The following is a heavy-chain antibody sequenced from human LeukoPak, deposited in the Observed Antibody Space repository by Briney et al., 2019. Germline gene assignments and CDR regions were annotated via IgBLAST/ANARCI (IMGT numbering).Heavy chain of an antibody. J-gene: IGHJ3*02. CDR2: IKPSGGST. CDR3: ARVRDGYNDAYDI. D-gene: IGHD5-24*01. V-gene: IGHV1-46*01. Sequence: GASVKVSCKASGYTLTSYNMHWVRQAPGQGLEWMGIIKPSGGSTTYAQKFQGRVTMTRDMSTSTLYMELSSLRSEDTAVYYCARVRDGYNDAYDIWGQGTMVTVSS. CDR1: GYTLTSYN.